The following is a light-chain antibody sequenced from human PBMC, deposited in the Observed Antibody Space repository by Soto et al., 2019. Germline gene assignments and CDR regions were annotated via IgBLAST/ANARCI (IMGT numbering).Light chain of an antibody. CDR2: GAS. J-gene: IGKJ5*01. Sequence: EIVMTKSPATLSVSPGERASLSCRASQSVSTNLAWYQQKPGQAPRLLIYGASNRATGIPARFSGSGSGTDFTLTISSLEPEDFVVYYCQQRSSWPRITFGQGTRLEIK. CDR3: QQRSSWPRIT. CDR1: QSVSTN. V-gene: IGKV3-11*01.